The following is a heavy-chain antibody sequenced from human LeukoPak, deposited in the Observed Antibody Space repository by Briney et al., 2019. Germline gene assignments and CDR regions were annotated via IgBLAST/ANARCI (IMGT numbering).Heavy chain of an antibody. J-gene: IGHJ6*03. CDR1: GSSISSYY. V-gene: IGHV4-59*01. CDR3: ARSGTYSSSQFYYMDV. Sequence: NPSETLSLTCTVSGSSISSYYWSWIRQPPGKGLEWIGYIYYSGSTNYNPSLKSRVTISVDTSKNQFSLKLSSVTAADTAVYYCARSGTYSSSQFYYMDVWGKGTTVTVSS. CDR2: IYYSGST. D-gene: IGHD6-13*01.